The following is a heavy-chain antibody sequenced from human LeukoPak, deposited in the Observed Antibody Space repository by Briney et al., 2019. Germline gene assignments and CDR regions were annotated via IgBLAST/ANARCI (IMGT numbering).Heavy chain of an antibody. J-gene: IGHJ6*03. CDR3: ARETLTAFGVVTQNHYYYYYMDV. V-gene: IGHV4-38-2*02. CDR2: IYHSGST. Sequence: SETLSLTCTVSGYSISSGYYWGWIRQPPGKGLEWIGNIYHSGSTYYNPSLKSRVTISVDTSKNQFSLKLSSVTAADTAVCYCARETLTAFGVVTQNHYYYYYMDVWGKGTTVTVSS. CDR1: GYSISSGYY. D-gene: IGHD3-3*01.